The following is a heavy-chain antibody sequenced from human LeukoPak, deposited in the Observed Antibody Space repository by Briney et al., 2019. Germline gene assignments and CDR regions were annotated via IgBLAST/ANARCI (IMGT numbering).Heavy chain of an antibody. D-gene: IGHD3-22*01. CDR2: IADDGSNK. Sequence: GGSLRLSCAASGFTFSSYSMNWVRQAPGKGLEWVAVIADDGSNKYYADSVKGRFTISRDNSKNTLYLQMNGLRAEDTAVYYCATYRRGYHDSSESYYFDYWGQGTLVTVSS. V-gene: IGHV3-30*03. CDR1: GFTFSSYS. J-gene: IGHJ4*02. CDR3: ATYRRGYHDSSESYYFDY.